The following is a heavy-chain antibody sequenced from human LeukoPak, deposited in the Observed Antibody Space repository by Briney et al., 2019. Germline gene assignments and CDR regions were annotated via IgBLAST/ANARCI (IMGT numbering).Heavy chain of an antibody. Sequence: PSETLSLTCSVSGGSINGYSWTWIRQPPGMRLEWVGHISYTGTTNYNPSLTTRVAIPVDTSKNQFSLELTSVTAADTGMYFCARLGGNWNSPGRDYWGQGTLVTVSS. CDR3: ARLGGNWNSPGRDY. D-gene: IGHD3-10*01. V-gene: IGHV4-59*08. CDR2: ISYTGTT. J-gene: IGHJ4*02. CDR1: GGSINGYS.